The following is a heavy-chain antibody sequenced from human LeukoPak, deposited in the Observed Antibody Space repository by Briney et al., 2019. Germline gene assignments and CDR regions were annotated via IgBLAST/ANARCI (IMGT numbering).Heavy chain of an antibody. J-gene: IGHJ4*02. V-gene: IGHV4-59*06. D-gene: IGHD2-15*01. Sequence: SETLSLTCTVSGGSISSYYWSWIRQHPGKGLEWIGYIYYSGSTYYNPSLKSRVTISVDTSKNQFSLKLSSVTAADTAVYYCARARYCSGGSCYNPLAHFDYWGQGTLVTVSS. CDR1: GGSISSYY. CDR2: IYYSGST. CDR3: ARARYCSGGSCYNPLAHFDY.